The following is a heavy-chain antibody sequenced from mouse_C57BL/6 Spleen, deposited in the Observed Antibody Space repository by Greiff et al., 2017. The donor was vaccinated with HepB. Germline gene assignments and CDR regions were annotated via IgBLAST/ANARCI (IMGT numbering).Heavy chain of an antibody. V-gene: IGHV5-4*01. Sequence: EVQLVESGGGLVKPGGSLKLSCAASGFTFSSYAMSWVRQTPEKRLEWVATISDGGSYTYYPDNVKGRFTISRDNAKNNLYLQMSHLKSEDTAMYYCARDQRDFGGYFDVWGTGTTVTVSS. CDR3: ARDQRDFGGYFDV. J-gene: IGHJ1*03. CDR1: GFTFSSYA. D-gene: IGHD3-3*01. CDR2: ISDGGSYT.